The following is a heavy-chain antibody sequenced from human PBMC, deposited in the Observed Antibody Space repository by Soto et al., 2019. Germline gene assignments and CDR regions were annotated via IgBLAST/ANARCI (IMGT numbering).Heavy chain of an antibody. CDR3: VIPWELGGY. J-gene: IGHJ4*02. V-gene: IGHV3-21*01. D-gene: IGHD1-26*01. CDR2: ISSSSSYI. Sequence: EVQLVESGGGLVKPGGSLRLSCAASGFTFSSYSMNWVRQAPGKGLEWVSSISSSSSYIYYAESVKGRFTISRDNAKNSLYLQMNSLRAEDTAVYYCVIPWELGGYWGQGTLVTVSS. CDR1: GFTFSSYS.